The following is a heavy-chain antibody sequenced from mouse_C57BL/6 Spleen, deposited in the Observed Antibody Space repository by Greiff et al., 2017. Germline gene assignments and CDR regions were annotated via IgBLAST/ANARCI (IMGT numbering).Heavy chain of an antibody. Sequence: QVKLQQPGAELVKPGASVKMSCKASGYTFTSYWITWVKQRPGQGLEWIGDIYPGSGSTNYNEKFKSKATLTVDTSSSTAYMQLSSLTSEDSAVYYCARLYDGYRYYAMDYWGQGTSVTVSS. J-gene: IGHJ4*01. D-gene: IGHD2-3*01. V-gene: IGHV1-55*01. CDR1: GYTFTSYW. CDR2: IYPGSGST. CDR3: ARLYDGYRYYAMDY.